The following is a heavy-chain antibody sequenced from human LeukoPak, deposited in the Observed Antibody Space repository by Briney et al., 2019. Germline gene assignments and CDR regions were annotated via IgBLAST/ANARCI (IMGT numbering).Heavy chain of an antibody. V-gene: IGHV4-4*07. Sequence: SETLSLTCTVSGGSITNYYWSWIRQPAGKGLEWIGRIYTSGSTNYNPSLKSRVTMSVDTSKNQFSLKLSSVTAADTAVYYCARGAARRDYYYYYYMDVWGKGTTVTVSS. CDR2: IYTSGST. CDR3: ARGAARRDYYYYYYMDV. J-gene: IGHJ6*03. D-gene: IGHD6-6*01. CDR1: GGSITNYY.